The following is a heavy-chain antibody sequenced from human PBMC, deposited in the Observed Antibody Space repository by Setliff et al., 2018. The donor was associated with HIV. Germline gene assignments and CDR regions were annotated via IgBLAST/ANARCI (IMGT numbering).Heavy chain of an antibody. CDR3: ARHNVITYGGLLFDYYYYGLDV. CDR1: GGSINDQY. Sequence: PSETLSLTCTVPGGSINDQYFSWIRQPPGKGLEWIGSIDYSESTKYNPSLNSRGTISLDKPKNELSLKLTSVTAADTAVYYCARHNVITYGGLLFDYYYYGLDVWG. V-gene: IGHV4-59*11. CDR2: IDYSEST. J-gene: IGHJ6*02. D-gene: IGHD3-16*01.